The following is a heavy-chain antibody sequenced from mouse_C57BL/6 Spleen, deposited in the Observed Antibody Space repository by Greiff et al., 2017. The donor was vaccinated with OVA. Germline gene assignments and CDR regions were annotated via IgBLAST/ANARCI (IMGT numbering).Heavy chain of an antibody. Sequence: QFQLQQPGAELVMPGASVKLSCKASGYTFTSYWMHWVKQRPGQGLEWIGEIDPSDSYTNYNQKFKGKSTLTVDKSSSTAYMQLSSLTSEDSAVYYCARWLTGNAMDYWGQGTSVTVSS. V-gene: IGHV1-69*01. J-gene: IGHJ4*01. CDR1: GYTFTSYW. CDR2: IDPSDSYT. CDR3: ARWLTGNAMDY.